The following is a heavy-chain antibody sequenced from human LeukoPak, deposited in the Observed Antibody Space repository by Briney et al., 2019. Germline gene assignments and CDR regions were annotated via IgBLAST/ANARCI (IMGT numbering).Heavy chain of an antibody. V-gene: IGHV5-10-1*01. Sequence: GESLKISCKGSGYSFTNYWISWVRQMPGKALEWIGRVDPTDSYTNYSPSLQGHVTISGDKSISTAYLQWSSLKASDTAMYYCARRRKDASGSNPFDIWGQGTMVTVSS. J-gene: IGHJ3*02. CDR1: GYSFTNYW. CDR2: VDPTDSYT. D-gene: IGHD3-10*01. CDR3: ARRRKDASGSNPFDI.